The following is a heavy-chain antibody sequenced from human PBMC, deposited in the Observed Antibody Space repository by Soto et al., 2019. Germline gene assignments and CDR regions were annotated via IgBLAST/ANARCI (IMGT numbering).Heavy chain of an antibody. Sequence: PGGSLRLSCAASGFSFNNYWMHWVRQAPGKGLVWVSRINSDGTLTNYADSVKGRFTISRDNAKNTLRLQMNSLRAEDTAVYYCAGGISGAYDSTYDWWGQGTLVTVSS. D-gene: IGHD5-12*01. CDR2: INSDGTLT. CDR3: AGGISGAYDSTYDW. J-gene: IGHJ4*02. CDR1: GFSFNNYW. V-gene: IGHV3-74*01.